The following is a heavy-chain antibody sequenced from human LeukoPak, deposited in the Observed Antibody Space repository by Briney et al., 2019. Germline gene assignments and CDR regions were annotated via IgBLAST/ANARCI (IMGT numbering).Heavy chain of an antibody. CDR2: ISGSGGST. D-gene: IGHD3-9*01. CDR3: AKRGGRDYDILTASY. Sequence: PGGSLRLSCAASGFTFSSYAMSWVRQAPGKGLEGVSAISGSGGSTYYADSVKGRFTISRDNSKNTLYLQMSSLRAEDTAVYYCAKRGGRDYDILTASYWGQGTLVTVSS. CDR1: GFTFSSYA. J-gene: IGHJ4*02. V-gene: IGHV3-23*01.